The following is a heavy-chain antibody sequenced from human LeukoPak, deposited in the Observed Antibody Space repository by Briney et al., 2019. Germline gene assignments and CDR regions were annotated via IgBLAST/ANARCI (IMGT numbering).Heavy chain of an antibody. V-gene: IGHV3-33*01. CDR2: IWYDGSNK. CDR1: GFTFSSYG. D-gene: IGHD2-21*02. Sequence: PGRSLRLSCAASGFTFSSYGMHWVRQAPGKGLEWVAVIWYDGSNKYYADSVKGRFTISRDNPKNTLYLQMNSLRAEGTAVYYCAREGRCGGDCYYDYWGQGTLVTVSS. CDR3: AREGRCGGDCYYDY. J-gene: IGHJ4*02.